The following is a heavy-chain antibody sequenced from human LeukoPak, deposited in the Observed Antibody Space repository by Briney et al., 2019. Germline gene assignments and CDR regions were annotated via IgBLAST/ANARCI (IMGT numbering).Heavy chain of an antibody. Sequence: GGSLRLSCAASGFTFGTHSMTWVRQAPGMGLEWVASIKQNGNDKYYVASVKGRFTISRDNSKNTLYLQMNSLRAEDTAVYYCARVRLDTMVRGVSPFGLGYWGQGTLVTVSS. CDR3: ARVRLDTMVRGVSPFGLGY. CDR1: GFTFGTHS. J-gene: IGHJ4*02. V-gene: IGHV3-7*01. CDR2: IKQNGNDK. D-gene: IGHD3-10*01.